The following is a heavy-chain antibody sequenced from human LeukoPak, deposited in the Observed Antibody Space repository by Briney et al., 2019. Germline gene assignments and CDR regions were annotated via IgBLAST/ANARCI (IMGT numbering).Heavy chain of an antibody. D-gene: IGHD6-19*01. CDR3: ARDLQASSGWYYFDY. V-gene: IGHV4-31*03. CDR1: GGSISSGAYY. J-gene: IGHJ4*02. Sequence: SQTLSLTCTVSGGSISSGAYYWSWIRQHPGKGLEWIGYIYYSGSTYYDPSLKSRVTISVDTSKNQFSLKLSSVTAADTAVYYCARDLQASSGWYYFDYWGQGTLVMVSS. CDR2: IYYSGST.